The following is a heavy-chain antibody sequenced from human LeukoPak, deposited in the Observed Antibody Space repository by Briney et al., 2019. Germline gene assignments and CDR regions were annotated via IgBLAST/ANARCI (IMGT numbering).Heavy chain of an antibody. J-gene: IGHJ4*02. Sequence: PSQTLSLTCTVSGGSISFGGYYWGWIRQPPGKGLEWIGSIYHSGSTYYNPSLKSRVTISVDTSKNQFSLKLSPVTAADTAVYYCAGGEYQLGYSNPLDYWGQGILVAVSS. CDR2: IYHSGST. D-gene: IGHD2-2*01. V-gene: IGHV4-39*07. CDR1: GGSISFGGYY. CDR3: AGGEYQLGYSNPLDY.